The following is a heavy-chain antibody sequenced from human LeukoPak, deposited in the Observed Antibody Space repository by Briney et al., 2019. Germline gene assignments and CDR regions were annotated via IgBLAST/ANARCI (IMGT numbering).Heavy chain of an antibody. D-gene: IGHD3-16*01. V-gene: IGHV3-21*01. CDR3: GRAFPPLRTSSAGDL. J-gene: IGHJ4*02. Sequence: PGGSLRLSCSASGFAFSDYDMNWVRQAPGKGLEWVSSISGLSSYTYYGESVKGRFSISRDNAKNSLYLQMNSLGAEDTATYYCGRAFPPLRTSSAGDLWGQGILVTVSS. CDR1: GFAFSDYD. CDR2: ISGLSSYT.